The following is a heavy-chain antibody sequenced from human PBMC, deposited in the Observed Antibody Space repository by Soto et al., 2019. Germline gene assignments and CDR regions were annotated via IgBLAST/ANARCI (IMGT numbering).Heavy chain of an antibody. Sequence: QVQLVQSGAEVKKPGVSMKVSCKASGYTFTHYYLHWVRQVPGQGLEWMGWINPSSGGTEFTQKFQGRVTMTTDTSISTAYMELRSLRPDDTAVYYCARQFNRGFRDWGQGALVTVSS. J-gene: IGHJ4*02. CDR3: ARQFNRGFRD. CDR2: INPSSGGT. CDR1: GYTFTHYY. V-gene: IGHV1-2*02.